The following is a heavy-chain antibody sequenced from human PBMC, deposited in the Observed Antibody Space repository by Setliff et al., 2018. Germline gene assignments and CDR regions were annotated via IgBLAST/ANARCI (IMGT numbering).Heavy chain of an antibody. J-gene: IGHJ3*02. CDR1: GGSFSSYY. D-gene: IGHD3-22*01. CDR2: IHHSGST. V-gene: IGHV4-34*01. Sequence: SETLSLTCAVYGGSFSSYYWNWIRQPPGKGLEWIGEIHHSGSTKYNPSLKSRVTISVDTSKNQCSLRLSSVTAADTAVYYCARGDYYDSSAYSPDTFDIWGQGTMVTVSS. CDR3: ARGDYYDSSAYSPDTFDI.